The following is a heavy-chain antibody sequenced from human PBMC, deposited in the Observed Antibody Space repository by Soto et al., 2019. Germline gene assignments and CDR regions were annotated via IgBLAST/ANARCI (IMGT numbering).Heavy chain of an antibody. CDR1: GYTFTSYG. V-gene: IGHV1-18*01. Sequence: GASVKVSCKASGYTFTSYGISWVRQAPEQGHEWMGWISAYNGNTNYAQKLQGRVTMTTDTSTSTAYMELRSLRSDDTAVYYCAGDSRIVVVPAAMREPGGNWFDPWGQGTLVTVSS. CDR3: AGDSRIVVVPAAMREPGGNWFDP. J-gene: IGHJ5*02. CDR2: ISAYNGNT. D-gene: IGHD2-2*01.